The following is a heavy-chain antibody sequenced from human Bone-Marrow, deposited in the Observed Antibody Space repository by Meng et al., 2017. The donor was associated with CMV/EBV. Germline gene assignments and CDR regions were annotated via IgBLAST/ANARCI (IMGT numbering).Heavy chain of an antibody. Sequence: SETLSLTCNVSGGSINSPDSYWGWVRQPPGKGLEFIGTIFHNGMTYYSPSLKSRVAMSVDTSKNQFSLYLNSVTAADAAVYYCARDHIAWLATARIGRYIYYGMDVWGQGTTVTVSS. CDR2: IFHNGMT. V-gene: IGHV4-39*07. CDR3: ARDHIAWLATARIGRYIYYGMDV. D-gene: IGHD5-12*01. J-gene: IGHJ6*01. CDR1: GGSINSPDSY.